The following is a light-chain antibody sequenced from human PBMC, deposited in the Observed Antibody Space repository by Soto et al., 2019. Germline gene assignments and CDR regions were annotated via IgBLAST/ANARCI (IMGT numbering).Light chain of an antibody. CDR2: DAS. J-gene: IGKJ1*01. CDR1: QSLSGSY. CDR3: QQYGDSRT. Sequence: EIVLTQSPGTLSLSPGERATLSCRASQSLSGSYLAWYQQKPGQAPRLLIYDASSRATGIPDRISGSGSGTDFTLTSNRLEPEDFAVYFCQQYGDSRTFGQGTKVEIK. V-gene: IGKV3-20*01.